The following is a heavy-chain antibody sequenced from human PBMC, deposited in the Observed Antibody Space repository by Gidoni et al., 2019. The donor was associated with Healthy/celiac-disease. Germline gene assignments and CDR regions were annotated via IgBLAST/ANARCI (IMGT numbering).Heavy chain of an antibody. CDR2: ISSNGGRT. CDR3: ATSSGYRDAFDI. CDR1: GFTFISYA. V-gene: IGHV3-64*01. D-gene: IGHD3-22*01. Sequence: EVQLVEYGGGLVQPGVSLRLSCAASGFTFISYAMHWVRQAPGKGLESVSAISSNGGRTYYANSVKGRFTISRDNSKNTLYLQMGSLRAEDMAVYYCATSSGYRDAFDIWGQGTMVTVSS. J-gene: IGHJ3*02.